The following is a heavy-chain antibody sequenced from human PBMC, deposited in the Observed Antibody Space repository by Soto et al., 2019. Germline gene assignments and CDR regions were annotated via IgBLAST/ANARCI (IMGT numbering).Heavy chain of an antibody. CDR1: GGSISSYY. D-gene: IGHD3-10*01. J-gene: IGHJ5*02. CDR2: IYYSGST. Sequence: SETLSLTCTVSGGSISSYYWSWIRQPPGKGLEWIGYIYYSGSTNYNPSLKSRVTISVDTSKNQFSLKLSSVTAADTAVYYFARALLTMVRGVTPIWFDPWGQGTLVTVSS. CDR3: ARALLTMVRGVTPIWFDP. V-gene: IGHV4-59*01.